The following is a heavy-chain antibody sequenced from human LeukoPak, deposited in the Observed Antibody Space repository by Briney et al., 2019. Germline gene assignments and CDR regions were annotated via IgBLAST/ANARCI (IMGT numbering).Heavy chain of an antibody. CDR1: GGSISSSSYY. D-gene: IGHD5-12*01. CDR3: ARPRELRLNDAFDI. Sequence: PSETLSLTCTVSGGSISSSSYYWGWIRQPPGKGLEWIGSIYYSGSTYYNPSLKSRVTISVDTSKNQFSLKLSSVTAADTAVYYCARPRELRLNDAFDIWGQGTMVTVSS. J-gene: IGHJ3*02. CDR2: IYYSGST. V-gene: IGHV4-39*07.